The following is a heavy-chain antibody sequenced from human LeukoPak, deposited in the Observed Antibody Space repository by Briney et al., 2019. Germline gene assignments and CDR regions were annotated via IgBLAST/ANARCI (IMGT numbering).Heavy chain of an antibody. CDR3: ARAMSESPQAPDY. J-gene: IGHJ4*02. D-gene: IGHD3-3*01. Sequence: GASVKVSCKASGYTFTGYYMHWVRQAPGQGLEWMGWINPNSGGTNYAQKFQGRVTMTRDTSISTAYMELSSLRSEDTAVYYCARAMSESPQAPDYWGQGTLVTVSS. CDR1: GYTFTGYY. V-gene: IGHV1-2*02. CDR2: INPNSGGT.